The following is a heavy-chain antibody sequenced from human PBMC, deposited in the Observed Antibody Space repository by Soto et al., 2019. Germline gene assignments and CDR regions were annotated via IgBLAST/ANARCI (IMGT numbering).Heavy chain of an antibody. CDR3: ARGVRTGFYGMDV. Sequence: QVQLVQSGAEVKKPGSSVKVSCKASGGTLSNYALSWVRQAPGQGLEWVGGIIPIFGTSNYAQNFQGRVTITADDSTSTAYMELSSLRSEDTAVYYCARGVRTGFYGMDVWGQGTTVTVSS. CDR2: IIPIFGTS. D-gene: IGHD3-10*01. CDR1: GGTLSNYA. J-gene: IGHJ6*02. V-gene: IGHV1-69*01.